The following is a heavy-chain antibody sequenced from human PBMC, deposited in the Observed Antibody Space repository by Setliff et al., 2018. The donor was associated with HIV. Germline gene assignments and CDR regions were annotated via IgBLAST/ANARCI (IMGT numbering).Heavy chain of an antibody. Sequence: SETLSLTCIVSGESISSKNYYWGWIRQPPGKGLEWIGSINYSGSTYYNPSLKSRVTISVDTSKNQFSLKLSAVTAADTAIYYCARTYSSNWYIDYWGQGTLVTVSS. V-gene: IGHV4-39*07. CDR2: INYSGST. J-gene: IGHJ4*03. CDR3: ARTYSSNWYIDY. CDR1: GESISSKNYY. D-gene: IGHD6-13*01.